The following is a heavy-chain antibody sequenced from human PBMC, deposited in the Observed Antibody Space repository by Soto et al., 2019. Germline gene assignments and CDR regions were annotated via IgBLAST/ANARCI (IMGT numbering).Heavy chain of an antibody. V-gene: IGHV4-39*01. CDR1: GGSISSSSYY. D-gene: IGHD3-10*01. Sequence: SETLSLTCTVSGGSISSSSYYWGWIRQPPGKGLEWIGSIYYSGSTYYNPSLKSRVTISVDTSKNQFSLKLSSVTAAGTAVYYCASMVRGVPDYYMDVWGKGTTVTVSS. J-gene: IGHJ6*03. CDR2: IYYSGST. CDR3: ASMVRGVPDYYMDV.